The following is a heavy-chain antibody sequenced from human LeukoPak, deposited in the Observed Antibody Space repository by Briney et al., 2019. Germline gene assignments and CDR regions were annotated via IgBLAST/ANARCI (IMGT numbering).Heavy chain of an antibody. V-gene: IGHV1-69*13. Sequence: GASVKVSCKASGGTFSSYAISWVRQAPGQGLEWMGGIIPIFGTANYAQKFQGRVTITADESTSTAYMELSSLRSEDTAVYYCAIDYYDSSGYFNSDYWGQGTLVTVSS. CDR1: GGTFSSYA. CDR3: AIDYYDSSGYFNSDY. J-gene: IGHJ4*02. D-gene: IGHD3-22*01. CDR2: IIPIFGTA.